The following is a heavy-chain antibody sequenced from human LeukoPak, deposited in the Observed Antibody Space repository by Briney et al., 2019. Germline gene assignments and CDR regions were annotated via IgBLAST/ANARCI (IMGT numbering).Heavy chain of an antibody. CDR3: ARGDFGSPAEYFQH. V-gene: IGHV4-61*02. CDR1: GGSISSGSYY. Sequence: PSQTLSLTCTVSGGSISSGSYYWSRIRQPAGKGLEWIGRIYTSGSTNYNPSLKSRVTISVDTSKNQFSLKLSSVTAADTAVYYCARGDFGSPAEYFQHWGQGTLVTVSS. D-gene: IGHD3-10*01. CDR2: IYTSGST. J-gene: IGHJ1*01.